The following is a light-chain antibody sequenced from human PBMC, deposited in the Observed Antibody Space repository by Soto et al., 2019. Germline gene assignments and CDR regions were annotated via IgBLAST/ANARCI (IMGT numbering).Light chain of an antibody. V-gene: IGKV2-24*01. J-gene: IGKJ3*01. CDR3: MHASQPFT. CDR1: QSLAHSDGNTY. CDR2: KVS. Sequence: DIVMTQTPLSSPVTLGQPASISCRSSQSLAHSDGNTYLSWLQQRPGQPPRLLSDKVSNRLSVVPDRFSGSGAGADFTLKISRVEAEDVVVYYCMHASQPFTFGPGTRVDIK.